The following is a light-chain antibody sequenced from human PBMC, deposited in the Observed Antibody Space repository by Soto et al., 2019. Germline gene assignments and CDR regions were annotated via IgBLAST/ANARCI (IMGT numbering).Light chain of an antibody. CDR2: KVS. J-gene: IGKJ1*01. V-gene: IGKV2-30*01. CDR1: QSLVYSDGNTY. CDR3: RQGTHWPPWT. Sequence: DVVMTQSPLSLPVTLGQPASISCRSSQSLVYSDGNTYLNWFQQRPGQSPRRLIYKVSNRDSGVPDRLSGSGSGTDFILKIIRVEADDVGVYYCRQGTHWPPWTFGQGTKVEIK.